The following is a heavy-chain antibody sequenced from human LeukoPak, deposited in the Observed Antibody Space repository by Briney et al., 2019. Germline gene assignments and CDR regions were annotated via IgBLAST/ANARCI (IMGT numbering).Heavy chain of an antibody. CDR2: IKKEESER. V-gene: IGHV3-7*01. D-gene: IGHD3-10*01. CDR3: ARLSAYYYGSYFYYYMDV. J-gene: IGHJ6*03. CDR1: GFSFGSYW. Sequence: GGSRRPSCEGAGFSFGSYWMTWVRHFPGKGPGWVANIKKEESERYTVDSVKGRFTISRDNAKNSVYLHMNSLRAEDTALYYCARLSAYYYGSYFYYYMDVWGKGTTVTVSS.